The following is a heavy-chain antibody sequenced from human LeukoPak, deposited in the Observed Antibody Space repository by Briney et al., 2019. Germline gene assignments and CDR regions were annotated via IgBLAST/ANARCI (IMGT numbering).Heavy chain of an antibody. V-gene: IGHV3-21*01. J-gene: IGHJ4*02. Sequence: GGSLRLSCAASGFTFSSYAMSWVRQAPGKGLEWVSSISSSSSYIYYADSVKGRFTISRDNAKNSLYLQMNSLRAEDTAVYYCARSLEWVTDYWGQGTLVTVSS. CDR2: ISSSSSYI. CDR1: GFTFSSYA. D-gene: IGHD1-26*01. CDR3: ARSLEWVTDY.